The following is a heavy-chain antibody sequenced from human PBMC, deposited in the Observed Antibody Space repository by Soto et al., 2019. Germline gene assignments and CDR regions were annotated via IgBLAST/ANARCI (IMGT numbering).Heavy chain of an antibody. D-gene: IGHD3-9*01. CDR2: IYYSGST. V-gene: IGHV4-59*01. CDR1: GGSISSYY. CDR3: ARSGERENPFFDWLRSANFDY. Sequence: PSETLSLTCTVSGGSISSYYWSWIRQPPGKGLEWIGYIYYSGSTNYNPSLKSRVTISVDTSKNQFSLKLSSVTAADTAVYYCARSGERENPFFDWLRSANFDYWGQGTLVTVSS. J-gene: IGHJ4*02.